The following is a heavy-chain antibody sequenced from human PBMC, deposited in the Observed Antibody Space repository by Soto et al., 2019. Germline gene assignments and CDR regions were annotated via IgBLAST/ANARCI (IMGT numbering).Heavy chain of an antibody. CDR2: IIPIFGTA. V-gene: IGHV1-69*13. CDR3: ARAKGYCSSTSCYSHKGDNWFDP. J-gene: IGHJ5*02. D-gene: IGHD2-2*01. CDR1: GGTFSSYA. Sequence: SVKVSCKASGGTFSSYAISWVRQAPGQGLEWMGGIIPIFGTANYAQKFQGRVTITADESTSTAYMELSSLRSEDTAVYYCARAKGYCSSTSCYSHKGDNWFDPWGQGTLVTVSS.